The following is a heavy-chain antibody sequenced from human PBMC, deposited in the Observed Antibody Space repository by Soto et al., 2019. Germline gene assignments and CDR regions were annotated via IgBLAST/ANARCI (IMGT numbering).Heavy chain of an antibody. J-gene: IGHJ4*02. CDR2: SIPVFVTA. CDR1: GGTFRNYA. Sequence: QVQLVQSGAEVKKPGSSVKLSCKTSGGTFRNYAINWVLQAPGQGLEWMGGSIPVFVTANYAQTFQGRFTLTADESKSTGYTELSSLSYEDTAVYYCAIPLPKQQLVRGAFDHWGQGTLVTVAS. D-gene: IGHD6-13*01. V-gene: IGHV1-69*01. CDR3: AIPLPKQQLVRGAFDH.